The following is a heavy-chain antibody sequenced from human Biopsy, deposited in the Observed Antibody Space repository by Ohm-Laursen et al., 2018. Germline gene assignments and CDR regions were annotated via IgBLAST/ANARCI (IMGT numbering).Heavy chain of an antibody. CDR3: ARGEVTFGELIVSLNS. CDR2: IRPLNGDT. V-gene: IGHV1-18*01. J-gene: IGHJ4*02. Sequence: ASVKVSCKTSGYNFISYSINWVRQAPGQGLEWMGWIRPLNGDTKYGQKFQDRVTMTTDTSTSTVYMELTSLRSDDTAVYYCARGEVTFGELIVSLNSWGQGTLVTVSS. D-gene: IGHD3-16*02. CDR1: GYNFISYS.